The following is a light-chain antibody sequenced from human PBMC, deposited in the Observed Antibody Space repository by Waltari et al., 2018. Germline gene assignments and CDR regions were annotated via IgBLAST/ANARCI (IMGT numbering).Light chain of an antibody. Sequence: EIQMTQSPSSVAASVGGRVIITCRASQDISRWLAWYQQTPGKAPKFLLYDASTLQSGVPSRFSGTGSGTEFTLTISSLQPEDFATYYCQHGNTFPLTFGGGTKVEIK. CDR1: QDISRW. J-gene: IGKJ4*01. CDR2: DAS. V-gene: IGKV1-12*01. CDR3: QHGNTFPLT.